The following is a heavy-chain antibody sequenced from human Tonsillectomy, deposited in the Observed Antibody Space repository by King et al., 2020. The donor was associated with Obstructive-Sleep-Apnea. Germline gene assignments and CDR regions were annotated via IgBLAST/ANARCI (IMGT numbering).Heavy chain of an antibody. CDR3: ARQGPYCSSTSCSDY. D-gene: IGHD2-2*01. CDR1: GYSFTSYW. Sequence: EVQLVESGAEVKKPGESLKISCKGSGYSFTSYWIGWVRQMPGKGLEWMGIIYPGDSDTRYSPSFQGQVTISADKSISTAYLQWSGLKASDTAMYYCARQGPYCSSTSCSDYWGQGTLVTVSS. CDR2: IYPGDSDT. J-gene: IGHJ4*02. V-gene: IGHV5-51*01.